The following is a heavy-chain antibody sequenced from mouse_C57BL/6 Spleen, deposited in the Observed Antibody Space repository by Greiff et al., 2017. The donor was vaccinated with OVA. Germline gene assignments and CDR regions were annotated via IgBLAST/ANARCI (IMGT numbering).Heavy chain of an antibody. J-gene: IGHJ1*03. D-gene: IGHD1-1*01. CDR3: ARQKGDYGSSYGYFDV. V-gene: IGHV5-15*01. CDR1: GFTFSDYG. CDR2: ISNLAYSL. Sequence: EVLLVESGGGLVQPGGSLKLSCAASGFTFSDYGMAWVRQAPRQGPEWVAFISNLAYSLNYADTVKGRVTFSRENAKNTLYLKMSSLRSEDTAMYYCARQKGDYGSSYGYFDVWGTGTTVTVSS.